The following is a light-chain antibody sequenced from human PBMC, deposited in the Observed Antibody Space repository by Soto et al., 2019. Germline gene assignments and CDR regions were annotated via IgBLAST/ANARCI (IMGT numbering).Light chain of an antibody. CDR2: GAS. V-gene: IGKV3-15*01. CDR3: QQYNNWPHT. J-gene: IGKJ2*01. CDR1: QSVSSN. Sequence: EIVMTQSSATLSVSPGERATLSCRASQSVSSNLAWYQQKPGQAPRLLIYGASTRATGIPARFSGSGSGTEFTLTISSLQSEDFAVYYCQQYNNWPHTFGQGTKLETK.